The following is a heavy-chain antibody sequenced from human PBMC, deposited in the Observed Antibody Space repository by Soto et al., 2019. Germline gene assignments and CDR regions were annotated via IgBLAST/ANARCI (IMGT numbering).Heavy chain of an antibody. D-gene: IGHD3-16*01. J-gene: IGHJ4*02. Sequence: QVQLVESGGGVVQPGTSLRLSCVGSGFTFRSYVIHWVRQAPGKGLEWVALTSYDGSNNFYGDSVKGRFTISRDNSRNTVEMPMDSLRLEDTALYYCARWGKTGGLDVWGQGTLVSVSS. CDR2: TSYDGSNN. CDR3: ARWGKTGGLDV. V-gene: IGHV3-33*05. CDR1: GFTFRSYV.